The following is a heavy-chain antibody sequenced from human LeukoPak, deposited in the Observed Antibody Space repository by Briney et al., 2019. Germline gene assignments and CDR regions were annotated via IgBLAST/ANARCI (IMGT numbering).Heavy chain of an antibody. CDR2: ISGSGGST. CDR1: GFTFSSYA. Sequence: GGFLRLSCAASGFTFSSYAMSWVRQAPGKGLEWVSAISGSGGSTYYADSVKGRFTISRDNSKSTLYLQMNSLRAEDTAVYYCAKAYCSSTSCYMEVARFDYWGQGTLVTVSS. V-gene: IGHV3-23*01. CDR3: AKAYCSSTSCYMEVARFDY. J-gene: IGHJ4*02. D-gene: IGHD2-2*02.